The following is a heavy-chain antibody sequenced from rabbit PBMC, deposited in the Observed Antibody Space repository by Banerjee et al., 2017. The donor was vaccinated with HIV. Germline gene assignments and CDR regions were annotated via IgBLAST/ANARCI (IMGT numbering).Heavy chain of an antibody. Sequence: QEQLEESGGDLVKPEGSLTLTCTASGFSFSSSYWICWVRQAPGKGLGWIGCIYIGSGSTWYASWAKGRFTISKTSSTTVTLQMTSLTAADTATYFCARDLAGYAGYGYAGFNLWGPGTLVTVS. V-gene: IGHV1S45*01. CDR1: GFSFSSSYW. D-gene: IGHD6-1*01. CDR2: IYIGSGST. J-gene: IGHJ4*01. CDR3: ARDLAGYAGYGYAGFNL.